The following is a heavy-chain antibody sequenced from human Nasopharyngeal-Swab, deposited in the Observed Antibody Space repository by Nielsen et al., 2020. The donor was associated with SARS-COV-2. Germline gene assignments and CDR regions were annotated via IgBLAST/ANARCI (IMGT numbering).Heavy chain of an antibody. CDR2: VHFSGTT. D-gene: IGHD3-16*01. CDR3: ARTSDYIGPDS. J-gene: IGHJ5*01. CDR1: GGSISSYY. V-gene: IGHV4-59*01. Sequence: SETLSLTCTVSGGSISSYYWSWIRQPPGMGLEWIGYVHFSGTTNYNPSLKGRVTISLDTSRNQFPLELKSVTAADTAMYYCARTSDYIGPDSWGQGTLVTVSS.